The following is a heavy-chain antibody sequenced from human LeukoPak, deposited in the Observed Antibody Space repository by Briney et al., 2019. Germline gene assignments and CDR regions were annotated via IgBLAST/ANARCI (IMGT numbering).Heavy chain of an antibody. J-gene: IGHJ4*02. CDR2: ISGSGGST. Sequence: GGSLRLSCAASGFTFSSYAMSWVRQAPGKGLEWVSAISGSGGSTYYADSVKGRFTISRDNSKNTLYLQMNSLRAEDTAVYYCASCSSTSCWSGLFDYWGQGTLVTVSS. D-gene: IGHD2-2*01. CDR1: GFTFSSYA. CDR3: ASCSSTSCWSGLFDY. V-gene: IGHV3-23*01.